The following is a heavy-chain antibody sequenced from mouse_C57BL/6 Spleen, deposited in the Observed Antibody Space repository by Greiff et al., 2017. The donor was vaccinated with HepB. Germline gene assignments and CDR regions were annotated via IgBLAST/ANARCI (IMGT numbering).Heavy chain of an antibody. V-gene: IGHV5-17*01. J-gene: IGHJ1*03. CDR3: ARRDYGSSYGYFDV. CDR1: GFTFSDYG. CDR2: ISSGSSTI. D-gene: IGHD1-1*01. Sequence: DVQLVESGGGLVKPGGSLKLSCAASGFTFSDYGMHWVRQAPEKGLEWVAYISSGSSTIYYADTVKGRFTISRDNAKNTLFLQMTSLRSEDTAMYYCARRDYGSSYGYFDVWGTRTTVTVSS.